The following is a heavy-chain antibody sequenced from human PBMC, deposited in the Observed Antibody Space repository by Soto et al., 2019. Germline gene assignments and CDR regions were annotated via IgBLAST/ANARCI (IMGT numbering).Heavy chain of an antibody. Sequence: SVKVSCKVSGCSFSNYAISCVRQAPGQVLEWMGGIIPFFGTPNYAQSFQGRVKVTADESSTTTYMELSSLGSEDTAVYFCARGDFWSGYSSHYYYGMDVWGQGTPVTVSS. V-gene: IGHV1-69*13. D-gene: IGHD3-3*01. CDR3: ARGDFWSGYSSHYYYGMDV. CDR2: IIPFFGTP. J-gene: IGHJ6*02. CDR1: GCSFSNYA.